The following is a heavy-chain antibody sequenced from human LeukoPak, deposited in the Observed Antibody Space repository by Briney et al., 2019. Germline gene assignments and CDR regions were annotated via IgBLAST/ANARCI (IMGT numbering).Heavy chain of an antibody. V-gene: IGHV1-46*01. CDR1: GYTFSSHY. CDR2: INPSGGST. J-gene: IGHJ5*02. Sequence: GASVKVSCKTSGYTFSSHYMHWVRQAPGQGLEWMGTINPSGGSTNYAQKFQGRVTVTRDMSTSTVYMDLSRLRSEDTAVYYCARALPHRRLMDTTMEQHWFDPWGQGTLVTVSS. D-gene: IGHD5-18*01. CDR3: ARALPHRRLMDTTMEQHWFDP.